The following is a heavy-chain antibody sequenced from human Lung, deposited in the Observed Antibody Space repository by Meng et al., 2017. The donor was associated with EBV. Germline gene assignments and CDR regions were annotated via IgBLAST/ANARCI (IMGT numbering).Heavy chain of an antibody. CDR1: VCSISSGGFY. J-gene: IGHJ5*02. V-gene: IGHV4-31*03. Sequence: VPLKGSGPGLVKPSQNLSLTCTVLVCSISSGGFYWSWIRQHPGRGLEWIGYIYYSGSTYYNPSLRSRVAISIDTSKNQFSLKLTSVTAADTAVYFCARTNYGDYNWFDPWGQGTLVTVSS. CDR2: IYYSGST. D-gene: IGHD4-17*01. CDR3: ARTNYGDYNWFDP.